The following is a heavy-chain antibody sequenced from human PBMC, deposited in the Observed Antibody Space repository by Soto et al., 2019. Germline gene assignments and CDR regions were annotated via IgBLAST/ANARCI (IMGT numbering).Heavy chain of an antibody. CDR2: IKSKTDGGTT. D-gene: IGHD3-3*01. CDR1: GFTFSNAW. V-gene: IGHV3-15*07. J-gene: IGHJ6*02. CDR3: TTDYGRNYDFWSGPGHGMDV. Sequence: EVQLMESGGGLVKPGGSLRLSCAASGFTFSNAWMNWVRQAPGKGLEWVGRIKSKTDGGTTDYAAPVKGRFTISRDDSKNTLYLQMNSLKTEDTAVYYCTTDYGRNYDFWSGPGHGMDVWGQGTTVTVSS.